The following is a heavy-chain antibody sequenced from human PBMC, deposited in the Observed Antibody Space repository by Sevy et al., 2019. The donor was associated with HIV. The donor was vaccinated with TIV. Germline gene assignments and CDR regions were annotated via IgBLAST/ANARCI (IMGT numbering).Heavy chain of an antibody. D-gene: IGHD3-16*02. CDR1: GFTFSSYS. V-gene: IGHV3-21*01. Sequence: GGSLRLSCAASGFTFSSYSMNWVRQAPGKGLERVSSISSSSSYIYYADSVKGRFTISRDNAKNSLYLQMNSLRAEDTAVYYCAREVSSYYDYIWGSHHYYYYGMDVWGQGTTVTVSS. CDR3: AREVSSYYDYIWGSHHYYYYGMDV. J-gene: IGHJ6*02. CDR2: ISSSSSYI.